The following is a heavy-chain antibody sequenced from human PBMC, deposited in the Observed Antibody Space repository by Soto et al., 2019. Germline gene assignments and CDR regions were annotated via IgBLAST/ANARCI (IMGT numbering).Heavy chain of an antibody. CDR3: ARRKLEMMYVGWFDP. CDR2: IHHSGST. D-gene: IGHD2-8*01. V-gene: IGHV4-4*02. Sequence: QVQLQESGSGLVKPSETLSLTCAVSGDSISSRNWWSWVRQTPGKGLEYIGEIHHSGSTNYNPSLKSRVTMSVDKSKNQFSLNLNSVTAADTAIYYCARRKLEMMYVGWFDPWGQGTLVTVSS. CDR1: GDSISSRNW. J-gene: IGHJ5*02.